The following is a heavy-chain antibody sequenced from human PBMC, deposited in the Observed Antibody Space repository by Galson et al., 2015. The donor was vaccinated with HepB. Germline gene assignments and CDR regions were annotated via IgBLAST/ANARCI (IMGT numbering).Heavy chain of an antibody. CDR2: IDPSGSYT. CDR3: ARTYSSSCYSFDY. V-gene: IGHV5-10-1*01. Sequence: QSGAEVKKPGESLRISCKGSGYSFTSYWISWVHQMPGKGLEWMGRIDPSGSYTNYSPSFQGHVTISADKSISTAYLQWSSLKASDTAMYYSARTYSSSCYSFDYWGQGTLVTVSS. J-gene: IGHJ4*02. D-gene: IGHD6-13*01. CDR1: GYSFTSYW.